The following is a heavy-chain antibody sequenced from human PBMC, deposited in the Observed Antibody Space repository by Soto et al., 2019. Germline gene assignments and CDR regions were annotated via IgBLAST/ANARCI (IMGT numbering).Heavy chain of an antibody. J-gene: IGHJ4*02. Sequence: SETLSLTCAVYGGSFSGYYWSWIRQPPGKGLEWIGEINHSGSTNYNPSLKSRVTISVDTSKNQFSLKLSSVTAADTAVYYCARGPNYYDSSGYDYWGQGTLVTV. CDR2: INHSGST. V-gene: IGHV4-34*01. D-gene: IGHD3-22*01. CDR1: GGSFSGYY. CDR3: ARGPNYYDSSGYDY.